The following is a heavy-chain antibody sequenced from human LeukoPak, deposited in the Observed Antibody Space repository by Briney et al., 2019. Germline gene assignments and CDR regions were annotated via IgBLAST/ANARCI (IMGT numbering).Heavy chain of an antibody. CDR3: ARGSIVVVVAELYFDY. V-gene: IGHV4-30-4*01. CDR2: MYYSGST. D-gene: IGHD2-15*01. J-gene: IGHJ4*02. CDR1: GGSISSSDHY. Sequence: PSQTLSLTCTVSGGSISSSDHYWSWIRQPPGKGLEWIGYMYYSGSTYYNPSLKSRVTISVDTSKNEFSLKLSSVTAADTAVYYCARGSIVVVVAELYFDYWGQGTLVTVSS.